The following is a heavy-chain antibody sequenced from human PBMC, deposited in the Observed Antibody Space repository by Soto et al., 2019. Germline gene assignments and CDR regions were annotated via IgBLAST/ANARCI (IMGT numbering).Heavy chain of an antibody. CDR2: ISPYNGNT. Sequence: QVQLVQSGGEVKKPGASVKVSCKASGYTFSNFGLSWVRQAPGQGLELMGWISPYNGNTNYAQKLQGRLTMTTDTSTGTAYMELRSLRSDDTAVYYCARDRLGVSGTGGGFDSWGQGTLVTVSS. CDR3: ARDRLGVSGTGGGFDS. J-gene: IGHJ4*02. CDR1: GYTFSNFG. D-gene: IGHD2-8*01. V-gene: IGHV1-18*01.